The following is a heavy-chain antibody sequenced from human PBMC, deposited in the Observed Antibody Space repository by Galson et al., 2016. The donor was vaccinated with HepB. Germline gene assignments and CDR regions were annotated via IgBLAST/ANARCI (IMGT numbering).Heavy chain of an antibody. D-gene: IGHD3-10*01. CDR3: AIIGVEVGDFDF. V-gene: IGHV4-39*01. Sequence: ETLSLTCTVSGASIRSTSYSWGWIRQPPGKGLEWIGTIFYSGTAYYTPSLKSRVTISLDTSKNLFSLNLSSVTAADTAGYYWAIIGVEVGDFDFWGQGTLVAVSS. J-gene: IGHJ4*02. CDR1: GASIRSTSYS. CDR2: IFYSGTA.